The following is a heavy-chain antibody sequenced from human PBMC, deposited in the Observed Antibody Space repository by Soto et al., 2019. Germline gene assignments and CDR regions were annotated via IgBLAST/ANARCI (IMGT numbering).Heavy chain of an antibody. Sequence: ASVKVSCKASGGTFSSYAISWVRQAPGQGLEWMGGIIPIFGTANYAQKFQGRVTITADESTSTAYMELSSLRSEDTAVYYCAREDIVVVTHDITVRYYYYGMDVWGQGTTVTVSS. D-gene: IGHD2-2*01. CDR1: GGTFSSYA. CDR2: IIPIFGTA. CDR3: AREDIVVVTHDITVRYYYYGMDV. J-gene: IGHJ6*02. V-gene: IGHV1-69*13.